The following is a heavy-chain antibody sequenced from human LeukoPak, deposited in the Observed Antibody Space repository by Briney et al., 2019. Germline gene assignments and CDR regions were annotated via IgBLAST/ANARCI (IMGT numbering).Heavy chain of an antibody. V-gene: IGHV5-51*01. J-gene: IGHJ5*02. CDR2: IYPGDSDT. CDR3: ARHTKFSSGSSRFDP. CDR1: GYSFSSYW. D-gene: IGHD6-19*01. Sequence: GESLKISCEASGYSFSSYWIAWVRQMPGKGLEWMGIIYPGDSDTRYSPSFQGQVTISADKSFSTAYPQWSSLKASDTAIYYCARHTKFSSGSSRFDPWGQGTLVTVSS.